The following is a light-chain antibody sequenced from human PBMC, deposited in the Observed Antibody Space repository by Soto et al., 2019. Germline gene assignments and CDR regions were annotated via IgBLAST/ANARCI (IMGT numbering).Light chain of an antibody. J-gene: IGKJ1*01. Sequence: ILMTQSPASLSVSPGERATLSCRASQNIYSNIAWYQQRPGQAPRLLIYRASTRATGVPARFSGSGSGTEFTLTISSVQSDDFAVYSCLQYHNLWAFGQGTKVEI. CDR2: RAS. CDR3: LQYHNLWA. V-gene: IGKV3-15*01. CDR1: QNIYSN.